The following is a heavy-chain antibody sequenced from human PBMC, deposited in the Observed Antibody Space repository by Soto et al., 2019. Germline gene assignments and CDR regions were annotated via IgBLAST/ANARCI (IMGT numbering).Heavy chain of an antibody. D-gene: IGHD2-2*01. CDR1: GFTFDSYA. Sequence: EVHLVESGGGLVQPGRSLRLSCGASGFTFDSYAMHWVRQTPGKGLEWVSSINWNGEKIGYADSVEGRFTISRDNAKNSLYLQMNSLIPEDTALYYCARGYCSSTNCFLDNWGQGTLVTVSS. J-gene: IGHJ4*02. CDR2: INWNGEKI. CDR3: ARGYCSSTNCFLDN. V-gene: IGHV3-9*01.